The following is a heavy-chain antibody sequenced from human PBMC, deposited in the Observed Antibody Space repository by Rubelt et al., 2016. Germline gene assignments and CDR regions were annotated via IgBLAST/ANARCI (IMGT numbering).Heavy chain of an antibody. V-gene: IGHV3-74*01. J-gene: IGHJ4*02. D-gene: IGHD1-1*01. CDR2: IKSDESTT. CDR3: ARDVHH. Sequence: EVQLVESGGGLVQPGGSLRLSCAASGFTFSRYWMHWVRQATGKGLVWVSRIKSDESTTRHAASVKGRCNISSDKAKNRLDVQRNSLGAEDTAVDYCARDVHHWGQGTLVTVSS. CDR1: GFTFSRYW.